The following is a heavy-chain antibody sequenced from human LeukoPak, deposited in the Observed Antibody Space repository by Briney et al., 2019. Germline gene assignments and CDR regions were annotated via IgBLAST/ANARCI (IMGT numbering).Heavy chain of an antibody. Sequence: GSLRLSCAASGFTFSSYSMNWVRQAPGKGLEWVSYISYTNIIYYADSVKGRFTISRDNAKNSLYLQMNSLRAEDTAVYYCARHSTFFGVVIIKGRVRGPFDYWGQGTLVTVSS. CDR1: GFTFSSYS. J-gene: IGHJ4*02. V-gene: IGHV3-48*01. CDR3: ARHSTFFGVVIIKGRVRGPFDY. CDR2: ISYTNII. D-gene: IGHD3-3*01.